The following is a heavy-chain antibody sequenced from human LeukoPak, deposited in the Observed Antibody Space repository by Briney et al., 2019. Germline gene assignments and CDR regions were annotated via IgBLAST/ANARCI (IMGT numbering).Heavy chain of an antibody. Sequence: GGSLRLSCAASGFTFDDYAMQWVRQAPGKGLEWVGFIRSKAYGGTTEYAASVKGRFTISRDDSKSIAYLQMNSLKTEDTAVYYCTRVGLRVGATGLGYWGQGTLVTVSS. CDR2: IRSKAYGGTT. CDR1: GFTFDDYA. V-gene: IGHV3-49*04. J-gene: IGHJ4*02. D-gene: IGHD1-26*01. CDR3: TRVGLRVGATGLGY.